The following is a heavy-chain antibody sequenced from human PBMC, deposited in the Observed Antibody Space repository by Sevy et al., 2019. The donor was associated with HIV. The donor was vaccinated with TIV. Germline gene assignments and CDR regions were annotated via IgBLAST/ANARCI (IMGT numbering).Heavy chain of an antibody. CDR1: GGSISSGSYY. D-gene: IGHD6-19*01. J-gene: IGHJ4*02. V-gene: IGHV4-61*02. CDR2: IYTSGST. CDR3: AREQWLVRGLFDY. Sequence: SETLSLTCTVSGGSISSGSYYWTWIRQPAGKGLEWIGRIYTSGSTNYNPSLKSRVTISVDTSRNQFSLRLSSVTAADTAVYYCAREQWLVRGLFDYWGQGTLVTVSS.